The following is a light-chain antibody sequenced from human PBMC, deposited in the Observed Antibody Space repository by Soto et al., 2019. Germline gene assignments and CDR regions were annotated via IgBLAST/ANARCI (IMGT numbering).Light chain of an antibody. V-gene: IGLV1-44*01. J-gene: IGLJ2*01. CDR3: AAWDDSLNGSYVV. CDR2: SNN. Sequence: QYVLTQPPSASGTPGQRVTISCSGSSSNIGSNTVNWYQQLPGTAPKLLIYSNNQRPSGVPDRFSGSKSGTSASLAISGLQSEDEADYYCAAWDDSLNGSYVVFGGGTKLTVL. CDR1: SSNIGSNT.